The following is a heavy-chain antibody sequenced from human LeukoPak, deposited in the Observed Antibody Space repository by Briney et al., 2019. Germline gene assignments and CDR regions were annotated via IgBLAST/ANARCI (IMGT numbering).Heavy chain of an antibody. V-gene: IGHV1-69*04. CDR3: ARGGIAVAGTGFDY. Sequence: GASVKVSCKASGGTFSSYAISWVRQAPGQGLEWMGRIIPILNIANYAQKFQGRVTMTRDTSISTAYMELSRLRSDDTAVYYCARGGIAVAGTGFDYWGQGTLVTVSS. D-gene: IGHD6-19*01. J-gene: IGHJ4*02. CDR1: GGTFSSYA. CDR2: IIPILNIA.